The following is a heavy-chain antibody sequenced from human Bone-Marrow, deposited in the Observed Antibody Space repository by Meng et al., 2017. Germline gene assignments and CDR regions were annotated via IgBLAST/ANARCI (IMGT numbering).Heavy chain of an antibody. V-gene: IGHV4-34*01. Sequence: QAHVQEWGAGLLKPSETLSLSCAVYGGSFSGYYWSWIRQPPGKGLEWIGEINHSGSTNYNPSLKSRVTISVDTSKNQFSLKLSSVTAADTAVYYCARVGVVVITPNWFDPWGQGTLVTVSS. D-gene: IGHD3-22*01. J-gene: IGHJ5*02. CDR3: ARVGVVVITPNWFDP. CDR1: GGSFSGYY. CDR2: INHSGST.